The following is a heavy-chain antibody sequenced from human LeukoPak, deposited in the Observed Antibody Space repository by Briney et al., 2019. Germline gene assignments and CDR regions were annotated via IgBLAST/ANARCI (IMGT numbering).Heavy chain of an antibody. J-gene: IGHJ4*02. CDR1: GFTFSSYA. Sequence: QSGGSLRLSCAASGFTFSSYAMSWVRQAPGKGLEWVSGISGSGGSTYHADSVKGRFTISRDNSKNTLYLQMNSLRAEDTAVYYCAKFLYYYDSSGYLTFDYWGQGTLVTVSS. V-gene: IGHV3-23*01. D-gene: IGHD3-22*01. CDR3: AKFLYYYDSSGYLTFDY. CDR2: ISGSGGST.